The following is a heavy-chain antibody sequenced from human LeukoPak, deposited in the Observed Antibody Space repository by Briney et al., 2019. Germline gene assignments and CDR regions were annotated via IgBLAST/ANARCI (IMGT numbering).Heavy chain of an antibody. CDR3: TQDYMGSYLA. D-gene: IGHD1-26*01. CDR1: GFTFHKYP. CDR2: VTENGGTT. J-gene: IGHJ5*02. Sequence: GFLRLSCAASGFTFHKYPMHWVRQPPGKGLEWVALVTENGGTTFYAGSVKGRFTISRDNSKNSVYLQMTSLISEDTALYYCTQDYMGSYLAWGQGTLVTVSS. V-gene: IGHV3-43*02.